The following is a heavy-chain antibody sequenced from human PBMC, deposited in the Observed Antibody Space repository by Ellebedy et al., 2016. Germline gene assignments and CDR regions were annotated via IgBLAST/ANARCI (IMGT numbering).Heavy chain of an antibody. CDR1: GFTFSTYT. V-gene: IGHV3-30*04. J-gene: IGHJ2*01. Sequence: GESLKISCTASGFTFSTYTIHWVRQAPGEGLEWLAVMAYDGSNKYYADSVKGRFTISRDNSNNTLYLQMSSLRAEDTAVYYCARDHSWYFDLWGRGTLVTVSS. CDR2: MAYDGSNK. CDR3: ARDHSWYFDL.